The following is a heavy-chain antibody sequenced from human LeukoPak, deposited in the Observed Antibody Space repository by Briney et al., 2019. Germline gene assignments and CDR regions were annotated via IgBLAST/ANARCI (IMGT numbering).Heavy chain of an antibody. V-gene: IGHV3-21*01. Sequence: PGGSLRLSCAASGFTFSSYSTNWVRQAPGKGLEWVSSISSSSSYIYYADSVKGRFTISRDNAKNSLYLQMNSLRAEDTAVYYCARVDPSSGDYVYDYWGQGTLVTVSS. J-gene: IGHJ4*02. D-gene: IGHD4-17*01. CDR2: ISSSSSYI. CDR3: ARVDPSSGDYVYDY. CDR1: GFTFSSYS.